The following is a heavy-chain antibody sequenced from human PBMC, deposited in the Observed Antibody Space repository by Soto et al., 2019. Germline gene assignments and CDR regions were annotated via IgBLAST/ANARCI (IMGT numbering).Heavy chain of an antibody. CDR2: INADNGNT. Sequence: QVHLVQSGAEVKKPGASVTVSCKTSGYTFTSYGINWVLQAPGQRLEWMGWINADNGNTKYSQKLQGRVTITRDTSASTAYMELSSLRSEDTAIYYCARDVFASAWPYYMDVWGKGTTVTVSS. D-gene: IGHD3-16*01. CDR1: GYTFTSYG. V-gene: IGHV1-3*01. CDR3: ARDVFASAWPYYMDV. J-gene: IGHJ6*03.